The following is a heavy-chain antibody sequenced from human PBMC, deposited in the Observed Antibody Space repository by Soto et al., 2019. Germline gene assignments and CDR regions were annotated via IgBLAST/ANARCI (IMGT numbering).Heavy chain of an antibody. J-gene: IGHJ4*02. CDR1: GFTFSDHA. D-gene: IGHD1-26*01. Sequence: EMQLLESGGDLVQPGGSLRLSCATSGFTFSDHAMHWVRQAPGEGLEWVSGIRGDLVTTPYADSVKGRFTISRDNSKNTLYLQMNSLRAEDTAIYYCVKEGKMGVEGFDIWGQGTLVTVSS. CDR2: IRGDLVTT. CDR3: VKEGKMGVEGFDI. V-gene: IGHV3-23*01.